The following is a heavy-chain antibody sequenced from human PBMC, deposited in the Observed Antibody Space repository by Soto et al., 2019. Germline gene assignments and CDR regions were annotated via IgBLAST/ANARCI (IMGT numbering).Heavy chain of an antibody. CDR1: GGSVTNSSYS. V-gene: IGHV4-39*01. J-gene: IGHJ4*01. CDR3: VSQRTAVLTQAYFDY. CDR2: VYYTGRN. Sequence: SETLSLTCTVSGGSVTNSSYSWGWIRQPPGKGLERIGSVYYTGRNYSKSSVKRPVSIFVDTSKNQFSLNFNSVTASASTPPYCVSQRTAVLTQAYFDYWGGVALVAVSS. D-gene: IGHD2-21*02.